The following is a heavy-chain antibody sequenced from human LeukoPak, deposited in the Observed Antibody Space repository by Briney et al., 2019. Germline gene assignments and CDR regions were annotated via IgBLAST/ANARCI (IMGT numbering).Heavy chain of an antibody. Sequence: SVKVSRKASGGTFSSYAISWVRQAPGQGHELMGRIIPILGIANYAQKFQGRVTITADKSTSTACMELSSLRSEDTAVYYCASYWVVRAQYFDYWGQGTLVTVSS. CDR2: IIPILGIA. D-gene: IGHD3-22*01. CDR1: GGTFSSYA. CDR3: ASYWVVRAQYFDY. V-gene: IGHV1-69*04. J-gene: IGHJ4*02.